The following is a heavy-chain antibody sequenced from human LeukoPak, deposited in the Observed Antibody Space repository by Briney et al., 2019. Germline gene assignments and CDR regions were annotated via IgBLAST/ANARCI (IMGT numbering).Heavy chain of an antibody. Sequence: GGSLRLSCAASGFTFSSYAMSWVRQAPGKGLEWVSGISGSGGSTYYADSVKGRFTMSRDNSKNTLYLEMNSLRAEDTAVYYCARDRGSHCSSTSCPGNWSDPWGQGTLVTVSS. V-gene: IGHV3-23*01. J-gene: IGHJ5*02. CDR3: ARDRGSHCSSTSCPGNWSDP. CDR1: GFTFSSYA. D-gene: IGHD2-2*01. CDR2: ISGSGGST.